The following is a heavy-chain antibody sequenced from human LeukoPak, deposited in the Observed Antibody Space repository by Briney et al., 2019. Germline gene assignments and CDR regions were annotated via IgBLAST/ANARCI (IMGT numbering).Heavy chain of an antibody. CDR1: GFTFSDYY. V-gene: IGHV3-11*01. D-gene: IGHD2-2*01. Sequence: PGGSLRLSCAASGFTFSDYYMSWIRQAPGKGLEWVSYISSSGSTIYYADSVKGRFTISRDNAKNSLYLQMNSLRAEDTAVYYCARGSYCSSTSCRYFEDWGQGTLVTVSS. J-gene: IGHJ4*02. CDR3: ARGSYCSSTSCRYFED. CDR2: ISSSGSTI.